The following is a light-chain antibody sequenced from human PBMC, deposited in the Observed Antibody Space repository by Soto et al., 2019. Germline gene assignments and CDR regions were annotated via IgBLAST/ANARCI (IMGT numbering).Light chain of an antibody. V-gene: IGKV3-20*01. Sequence: EIVLTQSPGTLSLSPGERATLSCRASQSFSSSFLACFQQIPGQAPRLLMYGTYRRATDIPDRFSGSGSGTNFTLTITRLEPEDFAVYYCQQYGTSPYTFGQGTKLEIK. CDR3: QQYGTSPYT. CDR2: GTY. J-gene: IGKJ2*01. CDR1: QSFSSSF.